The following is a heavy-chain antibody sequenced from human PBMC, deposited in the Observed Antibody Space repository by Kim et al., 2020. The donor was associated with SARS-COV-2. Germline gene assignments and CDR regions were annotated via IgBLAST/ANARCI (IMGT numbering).Heavy chain of an antibody. J-gene: IGHJ5*02. CDR1: GFSFSSYG. CDR3: AKDRALRTNWFDP. CDR2: ISYDGSNK. V-gene: IGHV3-30*18. D-gene: IGHD2-21*02. Sequence: GGSLRLSCAASGFSFSSYGMHWVRQAPGKGLEWVAVISYDGSNKYYADSVKGRFTISRDNSKNTLYLQMNSLRAEDTAVYYCAKDRALRTNWFDPWGEGTLVTVSS.